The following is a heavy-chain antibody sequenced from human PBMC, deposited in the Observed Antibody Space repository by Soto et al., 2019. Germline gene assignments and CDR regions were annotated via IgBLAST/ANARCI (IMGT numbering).Heavy chain of an antibody. CDR2: IYYSGST. J-gene: IGHJ3*02. CDR1: GGSVSSGSYY. CDR3: AREGGSYYAFDI. V-gene: IGHV4-61*01. Sequence: SETLSLTCTVSGGSVSSGSYYWSWIRQPPGKGLEWIGYIYYSGSTNYNPSLKSRVTISVDTSKNQFSLKLSSVTAADTAVYYCAREGGSYYAFDIWGQGTMVTVSS. D-gene: IGHD1-26*01.